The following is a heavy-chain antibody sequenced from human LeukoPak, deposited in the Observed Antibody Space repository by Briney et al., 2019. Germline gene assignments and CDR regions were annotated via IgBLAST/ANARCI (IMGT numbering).Heavy chain of an antibody. CDR3: VRFGLTSSLDY. CDR1: GYSFTSYW. Sequence: GESLKISCKGSGYSFTSYWIGWVRQMPGKGLEWMGIIYPGDSDTRYSPSFQGQVTFSVDMSISTAYLRLSGLRASDTAIYYCVRFGLTSSLDYWGQGTLVTVSS. CDR2: IYPGDSDT. D-gene: IGHD6-13*01. V-gene: IGHV5-51*01. J-gene: IGHJ4*02.